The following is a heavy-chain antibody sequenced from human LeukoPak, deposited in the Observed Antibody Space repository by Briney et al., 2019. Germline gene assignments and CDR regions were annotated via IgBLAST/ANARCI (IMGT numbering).Heavy chain of an antibody. Sequence: GGSLRLSCAASGFTFSSYGMHWVRQAPGKGLEWVAVIWYDGSNKYYADSVKGRFTISRDNSKNTLYLQMNSLRAEDTAVYYCARDRLTNDFWILKRKNCGMDVWGQGTTVTVSS. D-gene: IGHD3-3*01. CDR2: IWYDGSNK. V-gene: IGHV3-33*01. CDR3: ARDRLTNDFWILKRKNCGMDV. J-gene: IGHJ6*02. CDR1: GFTFSSYG.